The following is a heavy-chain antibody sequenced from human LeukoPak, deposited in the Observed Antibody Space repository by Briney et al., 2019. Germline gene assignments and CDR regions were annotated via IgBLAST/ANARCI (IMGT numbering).Heavy chain of an antibody. Sequence: SETLSLTCTVSGGSISSGGYYWSWIRQPPGKGLEWIGYIYHSGSTYYNPSLKSRVTISVDRSKNQFSLKLSSVTAADTAVYYCAVYCSTTSCHNDYWGQGTLVTVSS. D-gene: IGHD2-2*01. CDR1: GGSISSGGYY. V-gene: IGHV4-30-2*01. CDR3: AVYCSTTSCHNDY. CDR2: IYHSGST. J-gene: IGHJ4*02.